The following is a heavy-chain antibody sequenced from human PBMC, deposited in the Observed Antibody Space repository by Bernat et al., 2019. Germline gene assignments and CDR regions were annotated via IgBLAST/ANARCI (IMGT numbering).Heavy chain of an antibody. D-gene: IGHD3-22*01. CDR3: ASHMIVVVYFDY. Sequence: QLQLQESGPGLVKPSETLSLTCTVSGGSISSSSYYWGWIRQPPGKGLEWIGSIHYSGSTYYNPSLKSRVTISVDTSKNQFSLKLSSVTAADTAVYYCASHMIVVVYFDYWGQGTLVTVSS. CDR1: GGSISSSSYY. V-gene: IGHV4-39*01. CDR2: IHYSGST. J-gene: IGHJ4*02.